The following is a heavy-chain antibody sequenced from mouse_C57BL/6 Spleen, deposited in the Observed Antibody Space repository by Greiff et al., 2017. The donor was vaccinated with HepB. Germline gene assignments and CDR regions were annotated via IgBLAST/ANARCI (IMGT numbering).Heavy chain of an antibody. J-gene: IGHJ3*01. Sequence: VKLQQPGAELVKPGASVKLSCKASGHTFTSYWMQWVNQRPGQGLEWIGEIDPSDSYTNYNQKFKGKATLTVDTSSSTAYMQLSSLTSEDSAVYYCARKDYGSSYGFAYWGQGTLVTVSA. D-gene: IGHD1-1*01. CDR3: ARKDYGSSYGFAY. V-gene: IGHV1-50*01. CDR1: GHTFTSYW. CDR2: IDPSDSYT.